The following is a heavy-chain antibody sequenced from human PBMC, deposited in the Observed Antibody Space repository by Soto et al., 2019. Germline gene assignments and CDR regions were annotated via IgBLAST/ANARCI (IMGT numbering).Heavy chain of an antibody. CDR2: ISAYNGNT. Sequence: ASVKVSCKASGYTFTSYGISWVRQAPGQGLEWMGWISAYNGNTNYAQKLQGRVTMTTDTSTSTVYMELRSLRSDDTAVYYCSRDTPVTNSLMDVWGQGTTVTVSS. V-gene: IGHV1-18*01. CDR3: SRDTPVTNSLMDV. D-gene: IGHD4-17*01. CDR1: GYTFTSYG. J-gene: IGHJ6*02.